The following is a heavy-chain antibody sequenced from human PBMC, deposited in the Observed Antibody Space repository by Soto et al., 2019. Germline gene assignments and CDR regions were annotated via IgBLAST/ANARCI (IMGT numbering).Heavy chain of an antibody. CDR3: ASAAYDYIWGSYRYPLYYMDV. CDR2: INHSGST. V-gene: IGHV4-34*01. J-gene: IGHJ6*03. CDR1: GGSFSGYY. D-gene: IGHD3-16*02. Sequence: SETLSLTCAVYGGSFSGYYWSWIRQPPGKGLEWIGEINHSGSTNYNPSLKSRVTISVDTSKNQFSLKLSSVTAADTAVYYCASAAYDYIWGSYRYPLYYMDVWGKGTTVTVSS.